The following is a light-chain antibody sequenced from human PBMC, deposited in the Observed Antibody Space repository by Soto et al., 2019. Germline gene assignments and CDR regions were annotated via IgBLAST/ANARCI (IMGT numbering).Light chain of an antibody. CDR3: QQYNNWPT. J-gene: IGKJ5*01. CDR2: GAS. Sequence: EIVMTQSPATLSVSPGERATLSCRASQSVSSSLAWYQQKPGQAPRLLIYGASTRATGIPARFSGSGSGTEFTLTISSLQSEDFAVYYCQQYNNWPTLGQGTRLEIK. CDR1: QSVSSS. V-gene: IGKV3-15*01.